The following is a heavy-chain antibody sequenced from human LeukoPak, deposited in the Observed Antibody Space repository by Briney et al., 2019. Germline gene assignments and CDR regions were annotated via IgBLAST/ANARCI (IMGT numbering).Heavy chain of an antibody. CDR2: IYPGDSDT. J-gene: IGHJ4*02. V-gene: IGHV5-51*01. CDR1: GYTFNNYW. Sequence: GESPKISCQGSGYTFNNYWIGWVRQMPGKGLEWMGIIYPGDSDTTYNPSFQGQVTFSADKSISTAYLQWSSLKASDTAMYYCASHSSGWDYWGQGTLVTVSS. CDR3: ASHSSGWDY. D-gene: IGHD6-19*01.